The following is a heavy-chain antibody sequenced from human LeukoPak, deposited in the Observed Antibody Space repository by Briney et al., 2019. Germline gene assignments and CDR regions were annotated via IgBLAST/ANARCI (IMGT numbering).Heavy chain of an antibody. J-gene: IGHJ4*02. Sequence: PGGSLRLSCAASGFTFSSYGMHWVRQAPGKGLEWVANIKQDGSEKYYVDSVNGRFTISRDNAKNSLYLQMNSLRAEDTALYYCARAYDYSNTIDYWGQGTLVTVSS. CDR2: IKQDGSEK. CDR3: ARAYDYSNTIDY. D-gene: IGHD4-11*01. V-gene: IGHV3-7*01. CDR1: GFTFSSYG.